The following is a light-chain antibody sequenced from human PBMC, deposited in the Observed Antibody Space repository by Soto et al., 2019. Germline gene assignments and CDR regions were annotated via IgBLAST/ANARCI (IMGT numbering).Light chain of an antibody. CDR3: QQYSSYSAWT. V-gene: IGKV1-8*01. J-gene: IGKJ1*01. CDR1: QGISSY. Sequence: AIRMTQSPSSFSASTGDRVTITCRASQGISSYLAWYQQKPGKAPKLLIYDASSLQSGVPPRFSGSGSGTEFTLTIRSLQPDDIATYYCQQYSSYSAWTFGEGTKVDIK. CDR2: DAS.